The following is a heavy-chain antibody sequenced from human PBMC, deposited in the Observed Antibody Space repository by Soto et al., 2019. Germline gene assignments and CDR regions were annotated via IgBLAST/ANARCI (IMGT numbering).Heavy chain of an antibody. D-gene: IGHD3-10*01. J-gene: IGHJ6*02. CDR3: AREGIGKYYYYGMDV. CDR1: GGSISSGGYY. CDR2: IYYSGST. V-gene: IGHV4-31*03. Sequence: PSETLSLTCTVSGGSISSGGYYWSWIRQHPGKGLEWIGYIYYSGSTYYNPSLKSRVTISVDTSKNQFSLKLSSVTAADTAVYYCAREGIGKYYYYGMDVWGQGTTVTVSS.